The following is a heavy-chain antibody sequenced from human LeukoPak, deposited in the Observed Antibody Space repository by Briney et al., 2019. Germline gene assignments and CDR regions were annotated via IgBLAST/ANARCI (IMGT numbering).Heavy chain of an antibody. CDR2: IYPGDSDT. CDR1: GYNFTSYW. CDR3: ARARAYSTSSAPKGFDY. V-gene: IGHV5-51*01. J-gene: IGHJ4*02. Sequence: GESLKISCKGSGYNFTSYWIGWARQMPGKGLEWMGIIYPGDSDTRYSPSFQGQVTISADKSISTAYLQWSSLKASDTAIYYCARARAYSTSSAPKGFDYWGQGTLVTVSS. D-gene: IGHD6-6*01.